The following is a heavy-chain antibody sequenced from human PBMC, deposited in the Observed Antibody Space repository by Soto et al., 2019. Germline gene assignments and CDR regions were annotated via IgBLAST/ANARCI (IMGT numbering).Heavy chain of an antibody. D-gene: IGHD3-10*01. V-gene: IGHV3-21*06. CDR1: GFMFSAYT. Sequence: GGSLRLSCAASGFMFSAYTMNWGRQAPGKGLEWLSSISDDSSYIDYADSLRGRFTVSRDKARNSLYLQIDSLGVEDTAVYYCATHYYFKHWGPGTLVPVSS. CDR2: ISDDSSYI. J-gene: IGHJ1*01. CDR3: ATHYYFKH.